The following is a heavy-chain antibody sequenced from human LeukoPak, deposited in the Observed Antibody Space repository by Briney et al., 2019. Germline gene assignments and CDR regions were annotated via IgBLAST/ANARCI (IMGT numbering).Heavy chain of an antibody. J-gene: IGHJ4*02. CDR1: GFTFSSYA. CDR3: AKARDDYGDYPKDY. V-gene: IGHV3-23*01. Sequence: PGGSLRHSCAASGFTFSSYAMSWVRQAPGKGLEWVSAISGSGGSTYYADSVKGRFTISRDNSKNTLYLQMNSLRAEDTAVYYCAKARDDYGDYPKDYWGQGTLVTVSS. CDR2: ISGSGGST. D-gene: IGHD4-17*01.